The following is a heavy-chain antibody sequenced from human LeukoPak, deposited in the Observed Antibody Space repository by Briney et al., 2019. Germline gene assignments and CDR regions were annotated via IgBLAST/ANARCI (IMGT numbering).Heavy chain of an antibody. CDR3: AKGSGYEAQYYYYYMDV. Sequence: RASVKVSCKASGGTFSSYAISWVRQAPGQGLEWMGGIIPIFGTANYAQKFQGRVTITADESTSTAYMELSSLRSEDTAVYYCAKGSGYEAQYYYYYMDVWGKGTTVTISS. J-gene: IGHJ6*03. V-gene: IGHV1-69*13. CDR2: IIPIFGTA. CDR1: GGTFSSYA. D-gene: IGHD5-12*01.